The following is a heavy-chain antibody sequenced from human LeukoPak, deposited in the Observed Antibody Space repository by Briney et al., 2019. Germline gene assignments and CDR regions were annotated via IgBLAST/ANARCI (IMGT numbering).Heavy chain of an antibody. Sequence: GASVKVSCKVPGYTLTYRYLHWVRQAPGQALEWMGWITPLNGDTSYTQKFQDRVTITRDRSVSTVYMELSSLRSEDTAMYYCATSVRGASGYYYFDYWGQGTLVTVSS. CDR3: ATSVRGASGYYYFDY. CDR2: ITPLNGDT. J-gene: IGHJ4*02. V-gene: IGHV1-45*02. CDR1: GYTLTYRY. D-gene: IGHD3-22*01.